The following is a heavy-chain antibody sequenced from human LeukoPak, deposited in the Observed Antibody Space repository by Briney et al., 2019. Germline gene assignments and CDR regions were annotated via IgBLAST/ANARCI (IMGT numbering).Heavy chain of an antibody. Sequence: GGSLRLSCAASGFTFSSYAMHWVRQAPGKGLEWVAVISYVGSNKYYADSVKGRFTISRDNSKNTLYLQMNSLRAEDTAVYYCARDPGASSSWRYYFDYWGQGTLVTVSS. CDR3: ARDPGASSSWRYYFDY. CDR2: ISYVGSNK. D-gene: IGHD6-13*01. V-gene: IGHV3-30*01. J-gene: IGHJ4*02. CDR1: GFTFSSYA.